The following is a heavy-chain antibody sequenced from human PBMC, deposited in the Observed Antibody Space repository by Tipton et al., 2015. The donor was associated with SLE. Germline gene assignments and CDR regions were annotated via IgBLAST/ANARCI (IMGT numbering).Heavy chain of an antibody. Sequence: TLSLTCTVSGGSLSSYYWSLIRQPPGKGLGWIGYIYYSGSTNYNPSPKSRVTISVDTSKNQFSLKLSSVTAADPAVYYCARGPIAVAANFDYWGQGTLVTVSS. CDR2: IYYSGST. CDR1: GGSLSSYY. CDR3: ARGPIAVAANFDY. J-gene: IGHJ4*02. V-gene: IGHV4-59*08. D-gene: IGHD6-19*01.